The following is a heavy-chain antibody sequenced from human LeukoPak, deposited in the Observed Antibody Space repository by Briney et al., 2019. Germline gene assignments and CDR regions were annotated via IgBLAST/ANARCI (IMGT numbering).Heavy chain of an antibody. D-gene: IGHD5-12*01. CDR1: GFTFSRSA. J-gene: IGHJ4*02. V-gene: IGHV3-30*18. Sequence: HPGGSLRLSCAASGFTFSRSAVHWVRQAPGKGLEWVAVISHDGSNTDYTDCVKGRFTISRDNSKNTLYLQMNSLRAEDTAVYYCAKEMKPWMHFDYWGQGTLVTVSS. CDR2: ISHDGSNT. CDR3: AKEMKPWMHFDY.